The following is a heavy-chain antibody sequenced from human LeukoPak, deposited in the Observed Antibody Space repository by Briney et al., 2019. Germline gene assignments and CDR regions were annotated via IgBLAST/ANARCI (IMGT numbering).Heavy chain of an antibody. V-gene: IGHV3-30*18. Sequence: PGGSLRLSCAASEFSVGSNYMTWVRQAPGKGLEWVALISYDGSNKYYADSVKGRFTISRDNSKNTLYLQMNSLRVEDTAVYYCAKPAYAGYYYYMDVWGKGTTVTVSS. CDR3: AKPAYAGYYYYMDV. CDR2: ISYDGSNK. J-gene: IGHJ6*03. D-gene: IGHD3-16*01. CDR1: EFSVGSNY.